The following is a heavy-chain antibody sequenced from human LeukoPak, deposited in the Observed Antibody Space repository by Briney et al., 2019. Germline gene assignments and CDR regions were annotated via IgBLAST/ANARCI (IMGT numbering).Heavy chain of an antibody. D-gene: IGHD2-21*02. Sequence: GGSLRLSCAASGFTLSSYSMNWVRQAPGKGLEWVSSISSSSSYIYYADSVKGRFTISRDNAKNSLYLQMNSLRAEDTAVYYCARDSVVVTATYVYWGQGTLITVSS. V-gene: IGHV3-21*01. CDR2: ISSSSSYI. J-gene: IGHJ4*02. CDR1: GFTLSSYS. CDR3: ARDSVVVTATYVY.